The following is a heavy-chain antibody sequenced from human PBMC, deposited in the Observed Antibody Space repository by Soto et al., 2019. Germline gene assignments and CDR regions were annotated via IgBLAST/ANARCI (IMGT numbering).Heavy chain of an antibody. V-gene: IGHV3-30-3*01. D-gene: IGHD2-2*01. Sequence: GGSLRLSCAAPGFTFSSYAMHWVRQAPGKGLEWVAVISYDGSNKYYADSVKGRFTISRDNSKNTLYLQMNSLRAEDTAVYYCARSIVVVPAAALYYYYYGMDVWGQGTTVTV. CDR1: GFTFSSYA. J-gene: IGHJ6*02. CDR2: ISYDGSNK. CDR3: ARSIVVVPAAALYYYYYGMDV.